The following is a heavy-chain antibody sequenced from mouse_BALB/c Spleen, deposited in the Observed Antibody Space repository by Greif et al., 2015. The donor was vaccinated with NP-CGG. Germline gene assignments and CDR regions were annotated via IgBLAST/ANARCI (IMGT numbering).Heavy chain of an antibody. CDR1: GFAFSSYD. CDR2: ISSGGSYT. Sequence: EVKLVESGGGLVKPGGSLKLSCAASGFAFSSYDMSWVRQTPEKRLEWVATISSGGSYTYYPDSVKGRFTISRDNARNTLYLQMSSLRSEDTALYYCARHHGDEGAWFAYWGQGTLVTVSA. V-gene: IGHV5-9*02. D-gene: IGHD3-3*01. J-gene: IGHJ3*01. CDR3: ARHHGDEGAWFAY.